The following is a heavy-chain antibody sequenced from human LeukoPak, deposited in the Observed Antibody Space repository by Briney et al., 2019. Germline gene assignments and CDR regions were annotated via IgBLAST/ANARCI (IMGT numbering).Heavy chain of an antibody. J-gene: IGHJ2*01. CDR1: GGSISSYY. CDR2: IYYSGST. D-gene: IGHD4-17*01. Sequence: SETLSLTCTVSGGSISSYYWSWIRQPPGKGLEWIGYIYYSGSTNYNPSLKSRVTISVDTSKNQFSLKLSSVTAADTAVYYCARRWTTVTTWSYWYFDLWGRGTLVTVSS. CDR3: ARRWTTVTTWSYWYFDL. V-gene: IGHV4-59*08.